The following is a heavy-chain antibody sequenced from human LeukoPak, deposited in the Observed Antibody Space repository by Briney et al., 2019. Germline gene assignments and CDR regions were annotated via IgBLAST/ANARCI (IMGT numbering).Heavy chain of an antibody. CDR1: GYTFSSYY. CDR3: ARGGLRYFDWFDY. V-gene: IGHV1-46*01. J-gene: IGHJ4*02. D-gene: IGHD3-9*01. CDR2: INPTGGST. Sequence: GASVKVSCKASGYTFSSYYMHWVRQAPGQGLEWMGIINPTGGSTGYAQKFQGRVTMTRDTSTSTVYMEVSSLRSEDTAVYYCARGGLRYFDWFDYWGQGTLVTVSS.